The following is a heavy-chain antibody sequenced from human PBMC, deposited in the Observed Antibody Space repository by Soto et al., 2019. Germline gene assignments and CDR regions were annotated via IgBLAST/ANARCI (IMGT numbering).Heavy chain of an antibody. Sequence: ASVKVSCKASGGTFSSYAISWVRQAPGQGLEWMGGIIPILGIANYAQKFQGRVTITADKSTSTAYMELSSLRSEDTAVYYCARALELRENYYGMDVWGQGTTVTVSS. CDR2: IIPILGIA. V-gene: IGHV1-69*10. CDR3: ARALELRENYYGMDV. J-gene: IGHJ6*02. CDR1: GGTFSSYA. D-gene: IGHD1-7*01.